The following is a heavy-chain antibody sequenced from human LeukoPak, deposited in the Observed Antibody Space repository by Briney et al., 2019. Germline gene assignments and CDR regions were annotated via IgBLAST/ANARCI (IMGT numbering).Heavy chain of an antibody. D-gene: IGHD5-24*01. CDR2: IYYSGST. CDR3: ARGRGYKDFDY. CDR1: GGSISSGDYY. Sequence: SETLSLTCTVSGGSISSGDYYWSWIRQPPGKGLEWIGYIYYSGSTNYNPSLKSRVTISVDTSKNQFSLKLSSVTAADTAVYYCARGRGYKDFDYWGQGTLVTVSS. V-gene: IGHV4-30-4*08. J-gene: IGHJ4*02.